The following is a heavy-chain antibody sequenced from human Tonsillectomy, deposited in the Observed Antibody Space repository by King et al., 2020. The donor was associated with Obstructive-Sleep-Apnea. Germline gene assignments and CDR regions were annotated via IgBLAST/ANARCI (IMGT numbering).Heavy chain of an antibody. CDR2: IYYSGST. CDR1: GGSISSYY. J-gene: IGHJ6*02. V-gene: IGHV4-59*08. Sequence: VQLQESGPGLVKPSETLSLTCTVSGGSISSYYWSWIRQPPGKGLEWIGYIYYSGSTNYNPSLKGRVTISVETSKNQFSLKLSPVTAADTAVYYCARSTYDYYGMDVWGQGTTVTVSS. CDR3: ARSTYDYYGMDV.